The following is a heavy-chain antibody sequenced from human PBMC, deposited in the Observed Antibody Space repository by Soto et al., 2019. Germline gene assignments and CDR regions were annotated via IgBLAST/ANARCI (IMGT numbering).Heavy chain of an antibody. CDR1: GYSFTGCY. CDR2: INPTSGGT. D-gene: IGHD5-18*01. CDR3: ARSPRRGHTYGYSDY. J-gene: IGHJ4*02. Sequence: QVQLVQSGAEVKKPGASVKVSCKASGYSFTGCYMHWVRQAPVHGLEGMGWINPTSGGTNYAQKFQGRVTMTRDTSISTAHMELSGLTSDDTAVYYCARSPRRGHTYGYSDYWGQGTLVTVSS. V-gene: IGHV1-2*02.